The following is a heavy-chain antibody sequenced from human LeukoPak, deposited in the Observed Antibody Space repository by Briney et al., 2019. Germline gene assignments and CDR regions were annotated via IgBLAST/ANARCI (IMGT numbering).Heavy chain of an antibody. CDR2: IKNDGSDK. V-gene: IGHV3-7*01. CDR3: VNLGYSD. CDR1: GGSRRSYY. D-gene: IGHD5-12*01. Sequence: PAETLSLTCTVSGGSRRSYYWSGIRQPPRKGLEWVATIKNDGSDKHYVDSVKGRFTLSRDNAKNSVYLQMHSLRVEDTAVYYCVNLGYSDGGQGTLVTVSS. J-gene: IGHJ4*02.